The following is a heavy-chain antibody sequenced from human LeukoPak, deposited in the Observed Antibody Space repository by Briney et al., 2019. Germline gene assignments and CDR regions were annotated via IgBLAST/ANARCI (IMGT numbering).Heavy chain of an antibody. V-gene: IGHV3-23*01. D-gene: IGHD6-19*01. CDR1: GFTFSSYA. CDR3: AKPFIAVAGHFDY. J-gene: IGHJ4*02. Sequence: GGSLRLSCAASGFTFSSYAMSWVRQAPGKGLEWVSSISASGGSTYYADSVKGRFTISRDNSKNTLYLQMNSLRAEDTAVYYCAKPFIAVAGHFDYWGQGTLVTVSS. CDR2: ISASGGST.